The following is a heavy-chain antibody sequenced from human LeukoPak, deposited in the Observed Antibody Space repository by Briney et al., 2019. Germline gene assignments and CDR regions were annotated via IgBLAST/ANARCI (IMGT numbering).Heavy chain of an antibody. V-gene: IGHV1-46*01. CDR3: ARDNSVGDNAWWFDP. Sequence: ASVKVSCKASGYTFTSYYMHWVRQAPGQGLEWMVLINPTGGSTGYAQKFQGGVTMTRDMSTSTDYMELSSLRSEDTAIYYCARDNSVGDNAWWFDPWGQGTLVTVSS. J-gene: IGHJ5*02. CDR2: INPTGGST. D-gene: IGHD1-26*01. CDR1: GYTFTSYY.